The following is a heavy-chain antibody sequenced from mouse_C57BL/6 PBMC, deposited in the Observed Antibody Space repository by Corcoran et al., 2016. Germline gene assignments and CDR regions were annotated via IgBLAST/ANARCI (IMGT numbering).Heavy chain of an antibody. CDR3: ASYGSSAY. V-gene: IGHV1-18*01. Sequence: EVQLQQSGPELVKPGASVKIPCKASGYTFTDYNMDWVKQSHGKSLEWIGDINPNNGGTIYNQKFKGKATLTVDKSSGTAYMELRSLTSEDTAVYYCASYGSSAYWGQGTLVTVSA. CDR2: INPNNGGT. D-gene: IGHD1-1*01. CDR1: GYTFTDYN. J-gene: IGHJ3*01.